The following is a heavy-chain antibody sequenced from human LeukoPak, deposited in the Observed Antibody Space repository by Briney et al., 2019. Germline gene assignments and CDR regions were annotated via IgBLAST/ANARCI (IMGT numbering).Heavy chain of an antibody. CDR3: ARGGSKVVAGIFDD. Sequence: GGSLRLSCEASGFTFSSYGMHWVRQAPGKGLEWMAGISPDGSKKYYADSVKGRFTISRDNSKSTLYLQMNSLRAEDTAVYYCARGGSKVVAGIFDDWGQGTLVTVSS. CDR1: GFTFSSYG. J-gene: IGHJ4*02. V-gene: IGHV3-33*01. CDR2: ISPDGSKK. D-gene: IGHD6-19*01.